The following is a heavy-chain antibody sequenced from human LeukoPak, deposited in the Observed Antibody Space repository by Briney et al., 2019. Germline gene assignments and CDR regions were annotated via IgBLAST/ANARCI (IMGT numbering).Heavy chain of an antibody. D-gene: IGHD5-24*01. Sequence: SVKVSCKXSGGTFSSYAISWVRQAPGQGLEWMGRIIPIFGTANYAQKFQGRVTITTDESTSTAYMELSSLRSEDTAVYYCARGGVVVHGYNSPHFDYWGQGTLVTVSS. J-gene: IGHJ4*02. CDR3: ARGGVVVHGYNSPHFDY. CDR1: GGTFSSYA. CDR2: IIPIFGTA. V-gene: IGHV1-69*05.